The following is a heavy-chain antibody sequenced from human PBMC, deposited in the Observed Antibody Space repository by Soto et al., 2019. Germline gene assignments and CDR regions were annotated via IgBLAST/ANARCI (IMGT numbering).Heavy chain of an antibody. Sequence: EVQLMESGGGVVQPGGSLRLSCAVSGFTVSSNYLGWVRQAPGKGLELVSVIYSGGSTLSAASVEGRFTLSRDDRRNMGWLELTSLKADETAVYYCAARGVVLPYGTHALDVWGQGTMVTVSS. CDR1: GFTVSSNY. D-gene: IGHD2-2*01. CDR2: IYSGGST. CDR3: AARGVVLPYGTHALDV. V-gene: IGHV3-66*01. J-gene: IGHJ3*01.